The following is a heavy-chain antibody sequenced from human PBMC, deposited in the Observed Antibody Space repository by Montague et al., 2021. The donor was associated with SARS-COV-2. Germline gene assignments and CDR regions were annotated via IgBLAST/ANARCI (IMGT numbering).Heavy chain of an antibody. V-gene: IGHV4-4*02. D-gene: IGHD3-10*01. CDR1: GDSISSDHW. J-gene: IGHJ5*02. CDR3: ARRITMARGVTKRNNWFDP. Sequence: SETLSLTCAVSGDSISSDHWWSWVRQSPGKGLEWIGEIFHSGSTNYNPSLKSRVTMSVDKSKNDFSLKLSPVTAAGTAMYYCARRITMARGVTKRNNWFDPWGRGILVTVSS. CDR2: IFHSGST.